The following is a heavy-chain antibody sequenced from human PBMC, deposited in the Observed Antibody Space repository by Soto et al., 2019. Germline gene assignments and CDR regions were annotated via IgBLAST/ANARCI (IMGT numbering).Heavy chain of an antibody. J-gene: IGHJ4*02. CDR1: GFTFINYA. CDR3: AKDTYSSSWYF. CDR2: ISNRGSDT. Sequence: EVQLLESGGGLVQPGGSLRLSCAGSGFTFINYAMTWVRQAPGKGLEWVSSISNRGSDTYYVDSVKGWFTISRDNSKNTLYLQMNSLRAEDTAVYYCAKDTYSSSWYFWGQGTLVTVSS. D-gene: IGHD6-13*01. V-gene: IGHV3-23*01.